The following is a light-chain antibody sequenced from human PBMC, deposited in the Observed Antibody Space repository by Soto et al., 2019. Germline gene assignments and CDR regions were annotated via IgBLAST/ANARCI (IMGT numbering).Light chain of an antibody. CDR1: SSDVGRYNY. Sequence: QSVLTQPASVSGSPGQSITISCTGTSSDVGRYNYVSWFQQHPGKAPKLMIYEVSNRPSGVSNRFSGSKSGNTASLTISGLQAEDEAHSYCSSYTTSSTLLFGGGTKLTVL. J-gene: IGLJ2*01. V-gene: IGLV2-14*01. CDR3: SSYTTSSTLL. CDR2: EVS.